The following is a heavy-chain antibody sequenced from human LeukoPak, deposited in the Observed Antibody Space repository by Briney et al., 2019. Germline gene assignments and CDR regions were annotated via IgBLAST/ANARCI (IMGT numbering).Heavy chain of an antibody. J-gene: IGHJ4*02. CDR3: ARPPSTYDSSGLDY. V-gene: IGHV1-18*01. CDR2: ISAYNGNT. Sequence: ASVTVSCKASGYTFTSYGISWVRQAPGQGLKWMGWISAYNGNTNYAQKLQGRVTMTTDTSTSTAYMELRSLRSDDTAVYYCARPPSTYDSSGLDYWGQGTLVTVSS. CDR1: GYTFTSYG. D-gene: IGHD3-22*01.